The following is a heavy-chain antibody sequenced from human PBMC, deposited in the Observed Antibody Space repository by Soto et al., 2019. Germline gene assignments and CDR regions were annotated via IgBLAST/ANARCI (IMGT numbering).Heavy chain of an antibody. CDR2: IKRKSDGGTT. Sequence: GGSLRLSCTASGFNLSNAWMNWVRQAPGKGLEWVGRIKRKSDGGTTDYAAPVRGRFTISRDDSKNTLYLQINSLETEDSAVFYCTSYVSESYYFEYWGQGTLVTGSS. CDR3: TSYVSESYYFEY. CDR1: GFNLSNAW. J-gene: IGHJ4*02. D-gene: IGHD3-10*01. V-gene: IGHV3-15*07.